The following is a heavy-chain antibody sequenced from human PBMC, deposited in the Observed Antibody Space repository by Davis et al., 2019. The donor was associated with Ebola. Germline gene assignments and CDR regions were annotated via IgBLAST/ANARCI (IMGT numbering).Heavy chain of an antibody. CDR3: AKDEATSAPPFDRPYFPSEALFGS. CDR1: GFAFSRYG. Sequence: PGGSLRLSCAASGFAFSRYGMHWVRQAPGKGLEWVAFKRYDGSNQHYADFVQGRFTISRDNSKNTLYLQMNSLRVEDTAVYYCAKDEATSAPPFDRPYFPSEALFGSWGQGTLVIVSS. J-gene: IGHJ4*02. CDR2: KRYDGSNQ. D-gene: IGHD2-8*01. V-gene: IGHV3-30*02.